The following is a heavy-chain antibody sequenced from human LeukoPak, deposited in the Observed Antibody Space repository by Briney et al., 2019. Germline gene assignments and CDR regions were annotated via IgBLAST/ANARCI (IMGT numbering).Heavy chain of an antibody. Sequence: GASVKVSCKASGYTFTDYYMHLVRQAPGQGLEWMGWINPNSGDTDYAQKFQGRVAMTSDTSTSTAYMELSRLRSDDTAVYYCARDGYCSSTSCSYGDHYYYYYYMDVWGKGTTVTVSS. V-gene: IGHV1-2*02. D-gene: IGHD2-2*01. CDR2: INPNSGDT. CDR1: GYTFTDYY. J-gene: IGHJ6*03. CDR3: ARDGYCSSTSCSYGDHYYYYYYMDV.